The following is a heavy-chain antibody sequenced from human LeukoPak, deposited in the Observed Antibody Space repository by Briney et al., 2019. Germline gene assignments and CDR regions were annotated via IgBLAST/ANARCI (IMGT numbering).Heavy chain of an antibody. CDR1: GFTFSGAW. J-gene: IGHJ4*02. Sequence: GGSLRLSCVGSGFTFSGAWMSWVRQAPGKGLEWVGRIKSKRDGGTIDYAAPVKGRFTISRDDSRNTLYLQMNSLKTEDTAVYYCTTRRQDGWWGQGTLVTVS. D-gene: IGHD2-15*01. CDR3: TTRRQDGW. V-gene: IGHV3-15*01. CDR2: IKSKRDGGTI.